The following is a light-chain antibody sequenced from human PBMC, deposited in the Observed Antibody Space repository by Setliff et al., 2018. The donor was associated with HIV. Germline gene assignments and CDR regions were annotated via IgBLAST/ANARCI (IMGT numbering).Light chain of an antibody. V-gene: IGLV2-11*01. J-gene: IGLJ1*01. Sequence: QSVLTQPRSVSGSPGQSVTISCTGTSSDVGGYNYVSWYQQHPGKAPKLMIYDVSKRPSGVPDRFSGSKSGNTASLTISGLQTEDEADYYCCSYAGSPRAFGTGTKVTVL. CDR1: SSDVGGYNY. CDR2: DVS. CDR3: CSYAGSPRA.